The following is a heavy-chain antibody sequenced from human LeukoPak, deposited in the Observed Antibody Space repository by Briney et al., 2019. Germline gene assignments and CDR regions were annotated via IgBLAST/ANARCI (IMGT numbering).Heavy chain of an antibody. V-gene: IGHV3-43*01. CDR1: GFTFDDYT. D-gene: IGHD2-15*01. J-gene: IGHJ4*02. Sequence: PGGSLRLSCAASGFTFDDYTMHWVRQAPGKGLEWVSLISWDGGSTYYAHSVKGRFTISRDNSKNTVYLQISSLSAEDTAVYYCLRSGGGRASNWGQGTLVTVSS. CDR3: LRSGGGRASN. CDR2: ISWDGGST.